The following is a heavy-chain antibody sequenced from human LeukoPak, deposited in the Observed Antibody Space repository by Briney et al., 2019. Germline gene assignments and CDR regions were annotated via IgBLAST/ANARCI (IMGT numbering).Heavy chain of an antibody. CDR3: ARVCDGLGTGPYNWFDP. V-gene: IGHV4-30-2*01. J-gene: IGHJ5*02. CDR1: GGSISSGGYS. Sequence: SQTLSLTCAVSGGSISSGGYSWRWLRQPPGKGLEWIGYIYHSGSTYYNPSLKSRVTISVDRSKNQFSLKLSSVTAADTAVYYCARVCDGLGTGPYNWFDPWGQGTLVTVSS. D-gene: IGHD5-24*01. CDR2: IYHSGST.